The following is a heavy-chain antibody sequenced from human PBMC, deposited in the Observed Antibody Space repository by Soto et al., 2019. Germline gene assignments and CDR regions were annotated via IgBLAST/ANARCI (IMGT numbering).Heavy chain of an antibody. J-gene: IGHJ4*02. CDR1: GGTFSRYA. D-gene: IGHD3-22*01. CDR2: IVPMFGTA. V-gene: IGHV1-69*13. Sequence: SVKVSCKASGGTFSRYALSWVRQAPGQGPEWMGGIVPMFGTANYAQKFQGRVTITADESTNTAYMQLSSLRSEDTAVYYCARGVYYDSRGYYFFFWGQGTLVTVSS. CDR3: ARGVYYDSRGYYFFF.